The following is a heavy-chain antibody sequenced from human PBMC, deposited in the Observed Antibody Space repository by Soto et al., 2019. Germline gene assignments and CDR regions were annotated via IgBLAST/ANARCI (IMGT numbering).Heavy chain of an antibody. CDR3: ARVDFWSGRPFDY. CDR2: INPNSGGT. V-gene: IGHV1-2*02. D-gene: IGHD3-3*01. CDR1: GYTFTGYY. J-gene: IGHJ4*02. Sequence: ASVKVSCKASGYTFTGYYMHWVRQAPGQGLEWMGWINPNSGGTNYAQKFQSRVTMTRDTSISTAYMELSRLRSDDTAVYSCARVDFWSGRPFDYWGQGTLVTVSS.